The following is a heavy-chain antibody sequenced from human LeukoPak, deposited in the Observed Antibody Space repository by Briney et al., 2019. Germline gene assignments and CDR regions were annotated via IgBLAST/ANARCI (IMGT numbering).Heavy chain of an antibody. CDR2: IDRDGTSA. D-gene: IGHD6-19*01. J-gene: IGHJ3*02. CDR1: GLTLRRRW. Sequence: GGSLRLSCAASGLTLRRRWEFWVRQVPGKGLVWVSQIDRDGTSAAYADSVKGRFTTARDNAKNTLYLQMDSLRAEDTAVYYCATETSAWSAFDIWGQGTMVTVSA. V-gene: IGHV3-74*01. CDR3: ATETSAWSAFDI.